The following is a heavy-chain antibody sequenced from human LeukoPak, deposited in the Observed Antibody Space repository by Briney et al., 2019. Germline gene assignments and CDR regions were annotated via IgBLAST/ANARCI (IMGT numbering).Heavy chain of an antibody. CDR2: ISSSSSTI. CDR1: GFTFSTYS. Sequence: GGSLRLSCAASGFTFSTYSMNWVRQAPGRGLEWLSYISSSSSTIYYADSVKGRFTISRDNAKNSLYLQMNSLRDEDTAVYYCARALSGSLFYWGQGTLVTVSS. CDR3: ARALSGSLFY. J-gene: IGHJ4*02. D-gene: IGHD3-10*01. V-gene: IGHV3-48*02.